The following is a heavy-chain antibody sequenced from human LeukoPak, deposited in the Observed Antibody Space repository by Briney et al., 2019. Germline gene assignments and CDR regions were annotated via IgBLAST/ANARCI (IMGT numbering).Heavy chain of an antibody. D-gene: IGHD3-3*01. Sequence: SETLSLTCAVYGGSFSGYYWSWIRQPPGKGLEWLGEINHSGSTNYNPSLKSRVTISVDTSKNQFSLKLSSVTAADTAVYYCARRLDDFWSGYYKRNWFDPWGQGTLVTVSS. J-gene: IGHJ5*02. CDR1: GGSFSGYY. CDR3: ARRLDDFWSGYYKRNWFDP. CDR2: INHSGST. V-gene: IGHV4-34*01.